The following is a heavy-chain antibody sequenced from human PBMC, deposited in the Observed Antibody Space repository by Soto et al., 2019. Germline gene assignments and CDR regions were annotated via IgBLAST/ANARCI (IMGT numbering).Heavy chain of an antibody. J-gene: IGHJ6*02. CDR1: GYTFSNYY. D-gene: IGHD5-18*01. Sequence: QVQLVQSGAEVKKPGASVKVSCKASGYTFSNYYMNWVRQAPGQGLEWMGIINPRGGSTTYAQNFQGRVTMTRDTSTSTVYMELSNLRSKDTAVYYCARDRDAAMASYYYYGMDVWGQGTTVTVSS. CDR3: ARDRDAAMASYYYYGMDV. CDR2: INPRGGST. V-gene: IGHV1-46*01.